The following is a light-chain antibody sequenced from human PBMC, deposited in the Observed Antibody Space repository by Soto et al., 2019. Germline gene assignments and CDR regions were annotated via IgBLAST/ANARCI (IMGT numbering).Light chain of an antibody. CDR2: DAS. J-gene: IGKJ1*01. V-gene: IGKV3D-20*02. Sequence: EIVLTQSPGTRSLSTGERATLSCRASQSVSSSYLAWYQQKPGQAPRLLIYDASNRATGIPARFSGSGSGTDFSLTICSLEPEDFAVYYCQQRSNWPPTFGQGTKVDI. CDR3: QQRSNWPPT. CDR1: QSVSSSY.